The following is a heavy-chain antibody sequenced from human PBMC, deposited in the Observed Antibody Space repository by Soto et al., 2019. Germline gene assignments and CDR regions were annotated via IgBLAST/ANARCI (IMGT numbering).Heavy chain of an antibody. D-gene: IGHD3-22*01. CDR1: GFTFSSYG. CDR2: IWYDGSNK. CDR3: ARASIVVVTEYYFDY. J-gene: IGHJ4*02. V-gene: IGHV3-33*01. Sequence: GGSLRLSCAASGFTFSSYGMHWVRQAPGKGLEWVAVIWYDGSNKYYADSVKGRFTISRDNSKNTLYLQMNSLRAEDTAVYYCARASIVVVTEYYFDYWGQGTLVTVSS.